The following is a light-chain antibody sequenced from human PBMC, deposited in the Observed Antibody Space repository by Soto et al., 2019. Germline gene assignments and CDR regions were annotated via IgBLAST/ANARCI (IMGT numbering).Light chain of an antibody. Sequence: QSALTQPPSASGSPGQSVAISCTGTSSDVGGYNYVSWYQHHPGKAPKLMMYEVSRRPSGVPDRFSCSKSGNTASLTVSGLQAEDEADYYCSSYAGSNNVVFGGGTKLTVL. CDR1: SSDVGGYNY. CDR3: SSYAGSNNVV. V-gene: IGLV2-8*01. J-gene: IGLJ2*01. CDR2: EVS.